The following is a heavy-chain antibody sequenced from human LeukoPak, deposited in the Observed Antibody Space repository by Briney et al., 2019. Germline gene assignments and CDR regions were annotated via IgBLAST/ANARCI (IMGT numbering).Heavy chain of an antibody. CDR1: GFTFSSYG. CDR2: ISYDGSNK. CDR3: AKDRGRYCSGGSCYSLDY. J-gene: IGHJ4*01. D-gene: IGHD2-15*01. Sequence: GRSLRLSCAASGFTFSSYGMHWVRQAPGKGLEWVAVISYDGSNKYYADSVKGRFTISRDNSKNTLYLQMNSLRAEDTAVYYCAKDRGRYCSGGSCYSLDYWGHGTLVTVSS. V-gene: IGHV3-30*18.